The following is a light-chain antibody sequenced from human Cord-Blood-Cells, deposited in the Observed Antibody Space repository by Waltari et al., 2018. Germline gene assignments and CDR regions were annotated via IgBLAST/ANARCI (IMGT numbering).Light chain of an antibody. J-gene: IGLJ1*01. CDR1: SSIVGSYNL. CDR3: CSYAGSSTYV. V-gene: IGLV2-23*01. CDR2: EGS. Sequence: QSALPQPASVSGSPGKRTPFSSTGTSSIVGSYNLFSWYQQHPGKAPKLMIYEGSKRPSGVSNRFSGSKSGNTASLTISGLQAEDEADYYCCSYAGSSTYVFGTGTKVTVL.